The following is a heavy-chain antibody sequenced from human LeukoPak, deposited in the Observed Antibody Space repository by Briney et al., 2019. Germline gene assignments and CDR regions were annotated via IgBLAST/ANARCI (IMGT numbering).Heavy chain of an antibody. J-gene: IGHJ4*02. CDR3: ARSSIAARLY. Sequence: PGGSLRLSCAASGFTVSSNYMSWIRQAPGKGLEWVSYIDSSGSTIYYTDSVKGRFTISRDNAKNSLYLQMNSLRAEDTAVYYCARSSIAARLYWGQGTLVTVSS. CDR2: IDSSGSTI. V-gene: IGHV3-11*04. CDR1: GFTVSSNY. D-gene: IGHD6-6*01.